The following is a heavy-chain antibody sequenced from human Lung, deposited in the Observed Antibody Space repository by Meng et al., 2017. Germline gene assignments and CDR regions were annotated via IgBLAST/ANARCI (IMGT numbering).Heavy chain of an antibody. CDR3: ARSPAIIAQDFDY. V-gene: IGHV4-34*01. CDR2: INHIGSA. CDR1: GLTVSNYW. J-gene: IGHJ4*02. Sequence: CGVGLLKPSGTLLLSCVCSGLTVSNYWWSWVRQPPGKGLEWMGEINHIGSANYNPSSESRPTITVGTSANNLSLQLSSVTSADSAADYCARSPAIIAQDFDYWGQGTLVTVSS. D-gene: IGHD5-24*01.